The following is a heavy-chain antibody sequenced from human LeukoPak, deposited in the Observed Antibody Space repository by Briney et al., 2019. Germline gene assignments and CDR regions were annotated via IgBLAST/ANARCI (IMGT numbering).Heavy chain of an antibody. Sequence: SGPTLVKPTQTLTLTCTFSGFSLSTSGVGVGWIRQPPGKALEWLALIYWNDDKRYSPSLKSRLTITKDTSKNQVVPTMTNMDPVDTATYYCAHRGSSGKLGYWGQGTLVTVSS. CDR1: GFSLSTSGVG. CDR3: AHRGSSGKLGY. CDR2: IYWNDDK. J-gene: IGHJ4*02. V-gene: IGHV2-5*01. D-gene: IGHD6-19*01.